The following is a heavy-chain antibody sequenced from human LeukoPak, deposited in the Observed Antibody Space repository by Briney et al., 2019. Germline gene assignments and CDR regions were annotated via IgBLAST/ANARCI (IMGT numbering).Heavy chain of an antibody. D-gene: IGHD5-18*01. CDR1: GDSISTTTYY. CDR2: IHSGGST. CDR3: AMDTHVIKRFDS. V-gene: IGHV4-39*01. Sequence: PSETLSLTCTVSGDSISTTTYYWGWVRQPPGKGLEWIGTIHSGGSTYYDLSLKGRLTLSVDTSKNQFSLELNSVTAADTAVNYCAMDTHVIKRFDSWGPGTLVTVSS. J-gene: IGHJ4*02.